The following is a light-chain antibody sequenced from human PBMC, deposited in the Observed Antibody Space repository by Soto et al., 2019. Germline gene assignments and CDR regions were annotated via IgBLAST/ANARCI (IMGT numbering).Light chain of an antibody. V-gene: IGLV7-43*01. CDR2: RTS. CDR1: TGAVTSDYY. J-gene: IGLJ2*01. Sequence: QAVVTQEPSLTVSPGGTVTSTCALTTGAVTSDYYPNWFQRKPGQALRTLIYRTSNKHSWTPARFSGSLLGGKAALTLSGVQPEDEADYYCVLLYGGAWVFGGATKVTVL. CDR3: VLLYGGAWV.